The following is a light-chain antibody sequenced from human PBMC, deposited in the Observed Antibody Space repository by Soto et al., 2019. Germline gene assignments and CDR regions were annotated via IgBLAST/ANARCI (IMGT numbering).Light chain of an antibody. CDR2: GAA. CDR1: QSVSSS. V-gene: IGKV3-15*01. CDR3: QQYNEWPQT. J-gene: IGKJ1*01. Sequence: EIVMTQSPASLSVSPGERVTLSCRASQSVSSSLAWYQKKPGQSPRLLMHGAATRATGIPARFTGSGSGTDFTLTISTVQSEDFAVYYCQQYNEWPQTFGQGTKVEIK.